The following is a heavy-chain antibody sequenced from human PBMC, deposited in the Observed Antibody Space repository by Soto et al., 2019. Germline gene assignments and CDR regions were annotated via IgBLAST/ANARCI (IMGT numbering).Heavy chain of an antibody. Sequence: SETLSLTCTVSGDSNSCYYWSWIRQSPGKGLEWIGYISYSGSTTYNPSLKSRVNISLHTSNNQFSLTLDSVTAADTAVYYCVRHLLLWFGELSGAFDYWGQGTLVTVSS. V-gene: IGHV4-59*08. CDR2: ISYSGST. CDR3: VRHLLLWFGELSGAFDY. D-gene: IGHD3-10*01. J-gene: IGHJ4*02. CDR1: GDSNSCYY.